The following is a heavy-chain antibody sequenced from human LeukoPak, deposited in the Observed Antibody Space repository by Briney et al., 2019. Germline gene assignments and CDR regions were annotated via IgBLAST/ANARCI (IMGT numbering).Heavy chain of an antibody. CDR1: GLITDDYA. CDR2: ISGDGGST. Sequence: GGSLRLSCAAPGLITDDYAIHWVRQAPGKGLEWVSLISGDGGSTFYVDSVKGRSTISRDNAKNSLYLQMNSLRAEDTALYYCARDQGGTGSWYEGEGYWGQGTLVTVSS. J-gene: IGHJ4*02. V-gene: IGHV3-43*02. CDR3: ARDQGGTGSWYEGEGY. D-gene: IGHD6-13*01.